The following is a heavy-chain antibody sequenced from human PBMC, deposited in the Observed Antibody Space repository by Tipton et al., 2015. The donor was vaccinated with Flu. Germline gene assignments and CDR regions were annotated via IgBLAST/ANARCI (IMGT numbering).Heavy chain of an antibody. CDR3: ARDSRLVSGELIYGLDV. Sequence: SLRLSCPASGSIVSTNFMTWVRQAPGKGLEWVSAISNGLSTSYAESVKGRFTISRDESTNTLYLQMNSLRAEDTAVYFCARDSRLVSGELIYGLDVWGQGTTVTVSS. V-gene: IGHV3-66*02. CDR1: GSIVSTNF. J-gene: IGHJ6*02. CDR2: ISNGLST. D-gene: IGHD3-10*01.